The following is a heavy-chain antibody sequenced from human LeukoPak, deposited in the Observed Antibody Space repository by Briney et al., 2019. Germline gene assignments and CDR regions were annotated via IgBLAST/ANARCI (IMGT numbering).Heavy chain of an antibody. CDR3: ARDFGGVDAFDI. D-gene: IGHD2-8*01. V-gene: IGHV4-34*01. CDR2: INHSGST. J-gene: IGHJ3*02. CDR1: GGSFSDYY. Sequence: SETLSLTCAVYGGSFSDYYWTWIRQPPGKGLEWIGEINHSGSTNYNPSLKSRVTISVDKSKNQFSLKLSSVTAADTAVYYCARDFGGVDAFDIWGQGTMVTVSS.